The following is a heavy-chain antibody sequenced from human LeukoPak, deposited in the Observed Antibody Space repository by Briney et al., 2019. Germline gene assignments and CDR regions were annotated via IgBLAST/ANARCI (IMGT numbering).Heavy chain of an antibody. D-gene: IGHD3-16*01. V-gene: IGHV4-59*01. CDR2: IYYSGST. Sequence: SETLSLTCTVSGGSISSYYWSWIRQPPGKGLEWIGYIYYSGSTNYNPSLKSRVTITVDTSKNQFSLKLSSVTAADTAVYYCARETSQKGAHYMDVWGKGTTVTISS. CDR3: ARETSQKGAHYMDV. CDR1: GGSISSYY. J-gene: IGHJ6*03.